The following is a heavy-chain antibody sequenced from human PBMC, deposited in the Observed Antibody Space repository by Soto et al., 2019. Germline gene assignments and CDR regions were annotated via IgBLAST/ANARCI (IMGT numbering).Heavy chain of an antibody. D-gene: IGHD3-9*01. CDR1: GLTFSSYG. CDR2: ITYDGSNI. V-gene: IGHV3-30*18. CDR3: AKDFDGGDY. J-gene: IGHJ4*02. Sequence: VRSMRLSRAAAGLTFSSYGMSRVRQAPGKGLEWVAVITYDGSNIYYADSVKGRFTISRDNSKNTLYLQMNSLRAEDTAVYYCAKDFDGGDYWGQGTLVTVSS.